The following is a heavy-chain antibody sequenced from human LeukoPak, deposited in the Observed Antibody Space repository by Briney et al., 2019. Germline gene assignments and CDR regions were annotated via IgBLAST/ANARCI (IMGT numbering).Heavy chain of an antibody. CDR3: AKDYDFWSGYPPL. D-gene: IGHD3-3*01. CDR1: GFTFSSYG. CDR2: IRYDGSNK. J-gene: IGHJ4*02. V-gene: IGHV3-30*02. Sequence: GGSLRLSCAASGFTFSSYGMHWVRQAPGKGLEWVAFIRYDGSNKYYADSVKGRFTISRDNSENTLYLQMNSLRAEDTAVYYCAKDYDFWSGYPPLWGQGTLVTVSS.